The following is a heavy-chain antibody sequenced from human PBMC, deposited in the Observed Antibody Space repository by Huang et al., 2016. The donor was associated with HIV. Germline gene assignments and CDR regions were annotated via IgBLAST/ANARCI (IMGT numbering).Heavy chain of an antibody. CDR3: VRDQGRLAVGGIDNWFDP. V-gene: IGHV4-59*02. CDR2: VYDSGTT. D-gene: IGHD6-19*01. J-gene: IGHJ5*02. CDR1: GDSVSSHY. Sequence: QVRLQESGPGLVKPSETLSLSCTVSGDSVSSHYWGWIRHPPGKGLEWIGTVYDSGTTKYNHRLNSRINISGDTSKYVFSLNITYVSAAETAMYFCVRDQGRLAVGGIDNWFDPWGQGALVTVSS.